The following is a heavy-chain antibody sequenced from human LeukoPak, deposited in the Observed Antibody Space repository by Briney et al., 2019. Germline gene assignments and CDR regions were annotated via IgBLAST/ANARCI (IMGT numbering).Heavy chain of an antibody. CDR2: IHYDSTTE. V-gene: IGHV3-30*02. Sequence: GGSLRLSCAASGFTFSTYGMSWVRQAPGKGLEWVAYIHYDSTTEDYADSVKGRFTISRDNAKNSLYPQMNSLRAEDTAVYYCAREDGDLFDYWGQGTLVTVSS. CDR3: AREDGDLFDY. CDR1: GFTFSTYG. J-gene: IGHJ4*02. D-gene: IGHD4-17*01.